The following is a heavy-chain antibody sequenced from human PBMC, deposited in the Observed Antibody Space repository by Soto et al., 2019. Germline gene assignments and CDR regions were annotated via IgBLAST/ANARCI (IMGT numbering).Heavy chain of an antibody. J-gene: IGHJ3*02. CDR3: ARVVLWPPVCLWVPFGS. Sequence: ASVKVSCKASGYTFTSYGISWVRQAPGQGLEWMGWISAYNGNTNYAQKLQGRVTMTTDTSTSTAYMELRSLRSDDTAVYYCARVVLWPPVCLWVPFGSWGQGKMVPVPS. CDR2: ISAYNGNT. V-gene: IGHV1-18*01. D-gene: IGHD3-16*01. CDR1: GYTFTSYG.